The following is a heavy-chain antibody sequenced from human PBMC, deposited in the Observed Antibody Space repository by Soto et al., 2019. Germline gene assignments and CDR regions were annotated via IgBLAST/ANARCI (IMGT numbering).Heavy chain of an antibody. D-gene: IGHD2-21*02. CDR3: VGVTVTRPLFDF. CDR1: CGSTSGSSYY. V-gene: IGHV4-39*01. Sequence: SETLSLTCSVSCGSTSGSSYYWGWIRQAPGKGLEWIGTISCSGNTFYNPSLRSRLTVSGDTSKNQFSLHLSSVTAADTALYYCVGVTVTRPLFDFWGKGTLVTVSS. J-gene: IGHJ4*02. CDR2: ISCSGNT.